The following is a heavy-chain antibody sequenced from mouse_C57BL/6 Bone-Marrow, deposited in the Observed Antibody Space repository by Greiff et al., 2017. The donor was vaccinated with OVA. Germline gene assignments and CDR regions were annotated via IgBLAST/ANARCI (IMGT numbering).Heavy chain of an antibody. CDR3: ANPFITTGGYAMDY. Sequence: VQLQQSGAELVRPGSSVKMSCKTSGYTFTSYGINWVKQRPGQGLEWIGYIYIGNGYTEYNEKLKGKATLTSDTSSITAYMQLSSLTSEDSAIYFCANPFITTGGYAMDYWGQGTSVTVSS. V-gene: IGHV1-58*01. J-gene: IGHJ4*01. CDR1: GYTFTSYG. D-gene: IGHD1-1*01. CDR2: IYIGNGYT.